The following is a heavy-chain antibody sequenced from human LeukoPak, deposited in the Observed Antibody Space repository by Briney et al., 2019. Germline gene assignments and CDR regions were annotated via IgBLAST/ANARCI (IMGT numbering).Heavy chain of an antibody. CDR2: INPNSGGT. Sequence: GASVKVSCKASGYTFTGYYMHWVRQAPGQGLEWMGWINPNSGGTNYAQKFQGRVTMTRDTSISTAYMELSRLRSDDTAVYYCARVIEDSSSWYSDPSFDYWGQGTLVTVSS. CDR1: GYTFTGYY. J-gene: IGHJ4*02. CDR3: ARVIEDSSSWYSDPSFDY. D-gene: IGHD6-13*01. V-gene: IGHV1-2*02.